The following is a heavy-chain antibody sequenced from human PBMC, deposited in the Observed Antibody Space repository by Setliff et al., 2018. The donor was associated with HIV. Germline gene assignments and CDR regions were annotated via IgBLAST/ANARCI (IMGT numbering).Heavy chain of an antibody. D-gene: IGHD6-13*01. V-gene: IGHV1-46*01. Sequence: ASVKVSCKASGYSLTNNYMHWVRQAPGQGLEWMGIINPSGGSTAYAQKFQGRVTIIRDTSTSTVYMDLSSLRSEDTAVYYCARPGIAAADYYFDYWGQGALVTVSS. J-gene: IGHJ4*02. CDR3: ARPGIAAADYYFDY. CDR1: GYSLTNNY. CDR2: INPSGGST.